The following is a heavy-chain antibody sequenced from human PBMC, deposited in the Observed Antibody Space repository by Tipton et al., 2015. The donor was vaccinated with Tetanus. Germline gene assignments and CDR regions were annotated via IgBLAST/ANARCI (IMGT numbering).Heavy chain of an antibody. CDR2: ISHDGTTK. CDR1: GFTFKSYT. J-gene: IGHJ6*02. Sequence: SLRLSCAASGFTFKSYTMHWVRQAPGKGPEWVAVISHDGTTKFYTDSVKGRFTISRDNSKNTVYLQMDSLRVEDTALYYCARSESRIAPRIPWGMDIWGQGTTVTVSS. V-gene: IGHV3-30-3*01. CDR3: ARSESRIAPRIPWGMDI. D-gene: IGHD6-6*01.